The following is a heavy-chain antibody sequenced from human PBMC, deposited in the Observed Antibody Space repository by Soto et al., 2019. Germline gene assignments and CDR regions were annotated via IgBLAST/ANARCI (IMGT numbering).Heavy chain of an antibody. CDR1: GFTFGDYP. D-gene: IGHD3-9*01. Sequence: EVQLLESGGGLKQPGGTLSCPCPAPGFTFGDYPISWARQAPGKGWGWVATVTGSATNIYYTDSVTGRFAVSRDNSGDTLYLQMNRLTAEDTAVYYCAKGGATYGLLTHDYWGQGTLVTVSS. V-gene: IGHV3-23*01. CDR3: AKGGATYGLLTHDY. CDR2: VTGSATNI. J-gene: IGHJ4*02.